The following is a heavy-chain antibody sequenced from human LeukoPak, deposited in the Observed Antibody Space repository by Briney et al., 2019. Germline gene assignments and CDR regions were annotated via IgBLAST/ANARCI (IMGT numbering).Heavy chain of an antibody. CDR2: ISSSSSYI. CDR3: ATQRDGYSHDAFDI. D-gene: IGHD5-24*01. J-gene: IGHJ3*02. V-gene: IGHV3-21*01. CDR1: GFTFSSYG. Sequence: RPGGSLRLSCAASGFTFSSYGMNWVRQAPGKGLEWVSSISSSSSYIYYADSVKGRFTISRDNAKNSLYLQMNSLRAEDTAVYYCATQRDGYSHDAFDIWGQGTMVTVSS.